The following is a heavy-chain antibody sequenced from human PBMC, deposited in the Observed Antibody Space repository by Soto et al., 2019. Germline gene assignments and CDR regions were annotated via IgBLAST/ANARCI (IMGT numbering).Heavy chain of an antibody. J-gene: IGHJ5*02. V-gene: IGHV4-30-2*01. Sequence: SETLSRTCAVSGGSIGSGGYSWSWIRQPPGKGLEWIGYIYHSGSTYYNPSLRSRVTISVDRSKNQFSLKLSSVIAADTAVYYGARVEVRGVMGFEPWGQGTLVTVSS. CDR2: IYHSGST. D-gene: IGHD3-10*01. CDR3: ARVEVRGVMGFEP. CDR1: GGSIGSGGYS.